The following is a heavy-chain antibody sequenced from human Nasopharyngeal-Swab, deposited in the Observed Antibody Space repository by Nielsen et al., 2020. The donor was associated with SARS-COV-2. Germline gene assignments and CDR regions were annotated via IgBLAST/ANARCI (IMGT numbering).Heavy chain of an antibody. V-gene: IGHV3-48*04. CDR2: ISSSGSTI. D-gene: IGHD3-10*01. Sequence: GESLKISCAASGFTYSSYSMNWVREAPGKGLEWVSYISSSGSTIYYADSVKGRFTISRDNAKNSLYLQMNSLRAEDTAVYYCARGKLLWFGELLYYYYGMDVWGQGTTVTVSS. J-gene: IGHJ6*02. CDR3: ARGKLLWFGELLYYYYGMDV. CDR1: GFTYSSYS.